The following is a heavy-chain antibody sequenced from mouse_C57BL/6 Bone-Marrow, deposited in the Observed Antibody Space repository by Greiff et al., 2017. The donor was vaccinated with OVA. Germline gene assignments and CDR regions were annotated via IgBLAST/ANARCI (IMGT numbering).Heavy chain of an antibody. Sequence: QVQLQQSGPGLVQPSQTLSITCTVSGFSLTSYGLNWVRQSPGQGLEWLGVIWRGGSTDYNAAFMSRLSITKNNSKSQVFFKMNSLQADDTAIYYCAKNLRDYYGSSYFDVWGTGTTVTVSS. CDR2: IWRGGST. CDR1: GFSLTSYG. J-gene: IGHJ1*03. CDR3: AKNLRDYYGSSYFDV. V-gene: IGHV2-5*01. D-gene: IGHD1-1*01.